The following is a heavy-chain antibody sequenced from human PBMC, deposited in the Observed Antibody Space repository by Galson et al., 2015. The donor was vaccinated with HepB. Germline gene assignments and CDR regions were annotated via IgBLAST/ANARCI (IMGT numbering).Heavy chain of an antibody. Sequence: SLRLSCAASGSTFSSYSMNWVRQAPGKGLEWVSYISSSSSTIYYADSVKGRFTISRDNAKNSLYLQMNSLRAEDTAVYYCARDRGGYSSGWSDYWGQGTLVTVSS. D-gene: IGHD6-19*01. CDR1: GSTFSSYS. CDR2: ISSSSSTI. CDR3: ARDRGGYSSGWSDY. V-gene: IGHV3-48*04. J-gene: IGHJ4*02.